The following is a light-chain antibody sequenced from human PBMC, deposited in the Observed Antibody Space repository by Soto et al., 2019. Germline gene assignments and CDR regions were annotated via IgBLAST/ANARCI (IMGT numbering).Light chain of an antibody. CDR2: DAS. CDR1: QSVGSY. CDR3: QQRSDWPST. V-gene: IGKV3-11*01. J-gene: IGKJ4*01. Sequence: EIVLTQSPATLSLSPGDRATLSCSASQSVGSYLGWYQQRPGQAPRLLIYDASNRATGIPARFSCSGSGTDFTLTISSLEPEDFAVYYCQQRSDWPSTFGGGTKVEIK.